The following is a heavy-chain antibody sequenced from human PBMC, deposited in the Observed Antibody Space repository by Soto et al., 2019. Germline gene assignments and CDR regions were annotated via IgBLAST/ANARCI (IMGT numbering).Heavy chain of an antibody. Sequence: PXETLSLSLTVAGDSMSYYSWSWIRQPAGKGLEWIGRIYSTGTISYNPYLKSRATMSVDTSKNQFSLKLNSVNAADTAVYYCARDDSGRNTRAFDPWGQGTLVTVS. D-gene: IGHD4-17*01. CDR2: IYSTGTI. CDR1: GDSMSYYS. CDR3: ARDDSGRNTRAFDP. J-gene: IGHJ5*02. V-gene: IGHV4-4*07.